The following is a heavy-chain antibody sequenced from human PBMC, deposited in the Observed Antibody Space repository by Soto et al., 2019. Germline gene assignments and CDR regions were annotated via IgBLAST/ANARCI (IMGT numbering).Heavy chain of an antibody. CDR2: VSGSGGST. CDR1: GFTFSSYE. D-gene: IGHD2-21*02. J-gene: IGHJ6*02. Sequence: EVQLLESGGGLVQPGGSLRLSCAASGFTFSSYEMSWVRQAPGKGLEWVSVVSGSGGSTYYADSVQGRFTISRDNSKDTGYLQMSSLRAEDTAIYYCAKERSLVVTAMDVWGQGTTVTVSS. V-gene: IGHV3-23*01. CDR3: AKERSLVVTAMDV.